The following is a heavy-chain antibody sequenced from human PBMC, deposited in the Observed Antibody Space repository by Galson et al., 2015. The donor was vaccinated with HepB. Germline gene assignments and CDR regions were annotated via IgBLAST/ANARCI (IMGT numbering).Heavy chain of an antibody. V-gene: IGHV1-18*04. D-gene: IGHD2-21*01. J-gene: IGHJ3*02. CDR2: ISGDNGKT. Sequence: SVKVSCKASGSTFSSYGINWVRQAPGQGLEWMGWISGDNGKTHYAESLQGRVTMTTDTSTSTAYMELRSLRSDDTAMYYCARSKMLLWWLNAFDIWGQGTEVTISS. CDR3: ARSKMLLWWLNAFDI. CDR1: GSTFSSYG.